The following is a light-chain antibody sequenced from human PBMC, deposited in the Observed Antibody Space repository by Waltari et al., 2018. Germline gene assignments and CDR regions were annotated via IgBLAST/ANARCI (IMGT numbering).Light chain of an antibody. CDR1: QSFSKW. V-gene: IGKV1-5*03. CDR3: QQYNSYSLLS. Sequence: DIQMTQPPPTLSASVGDRAIFSCLVSQSFSKWLAWYQQKPGKAPKLLIYKASTLESGVPSRFSGSGSGTEFTLTISSLQPEDFATYYCQQYNSYSLLSFGGGTKVEIK. J-gene: IGKJ4*01. CDR2: KAS.